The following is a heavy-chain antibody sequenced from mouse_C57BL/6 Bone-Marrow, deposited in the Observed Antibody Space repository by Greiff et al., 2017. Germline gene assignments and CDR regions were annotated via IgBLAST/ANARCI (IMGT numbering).Heavy chain of an antibody. D-gene: IGHD2-4*01. Sequence: EVQLQQSGPELVKPGASVKISCKASGYTFTDYYMNWVKQSHGKSLEWIGDINPNNGGTSYNQKFKGKATLTVDKSSSTAYMELRSLTSEASAVYYCASNYDYDGAWFAYWGQGTLVTVAA. CDR1: GYTFTDYY. J-gene: IGHJ3*01. CDR3: ASNYDYDGAWFAY. CDR2: INPNNGGT. V-gene: IGHV1-26*01.